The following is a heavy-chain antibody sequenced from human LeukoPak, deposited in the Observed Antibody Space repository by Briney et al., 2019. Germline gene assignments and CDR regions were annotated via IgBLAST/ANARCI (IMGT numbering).Heavy chain of an antibody. Sequence: GGSLRLSCAASGFTVSSNYMSWVRQAPGKGLEWVSYISDSSSYTDYADSVKGRFTISRDNSKNSLYLQMNSLRAEDTAVYYCARRYTGYGILDYWGQGTLVTVSS. CDR3: ARRYTGYGILDY. J-gene: IGHJ4*02. V-gene: IGHV3-11*03. CDR2: ISDSSSYT. D-gene: IGHD5-12*01. CDR1: GFTVSSNY.